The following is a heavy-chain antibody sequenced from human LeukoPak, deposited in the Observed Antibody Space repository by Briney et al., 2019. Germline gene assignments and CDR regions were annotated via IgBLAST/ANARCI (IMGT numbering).Heavy chain of an antibody. CDR2: ISGSGGST. J-gene: IGHJ1*01. V-gene: IGHV3-23*01. CDR3: AKENYGDSTGGRFQH. D-gene: IGHD4-17*01. Sequence: PGGSLRLSCAASGFTFSSYAMSWVRQTPVKGLEWVSVISGSGGSTYCADSVKGRFTISRVNSKNTLYLQMNSLRAEDTAVYYCAKENYGDSTGGRFQHWGQGTLVTVSS. CDR1: GFTFSSYA.